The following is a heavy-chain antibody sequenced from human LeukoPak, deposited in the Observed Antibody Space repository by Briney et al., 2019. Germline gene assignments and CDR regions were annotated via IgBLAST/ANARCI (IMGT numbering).Heavy chain of an antibody. CDR3: ARQGGYSYGYFDY. J-gene: IGHJ4*01. CDR2: IYPGDSDT. V-gene: IGHV5-51*01. CDR1: SSSSYY. D-gene: IGHD5-18*01. Sequence: SSSSYYWGWIRQPPGKGLEWIGSIYPGDSDTRYSPSFQGQVTISADKSISTAYLQWSSLKASDTAMYYCARQGGYSYGYFDYWGQGTLVTVSS.